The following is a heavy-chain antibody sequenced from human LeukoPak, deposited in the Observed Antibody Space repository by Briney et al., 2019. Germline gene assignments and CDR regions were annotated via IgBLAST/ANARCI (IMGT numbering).Heavy chain of an antibody. Sequence: ASVKVSCKASGYIFTNHDINWVRQATGQWLEWMGWMSPNTGNAGYAQKFQGRVTMTRNTSINTAYMELSSLRSEDTAVYYCARGLRGEILQTGYWGQGTLVTVSS. CDR1: GYIFTNHD. J-gene: IGHJ4*02. CDR3: ARGLRGEILQTGY. V-gene: IGHV1-8*01. D-gene: IGHD1-26*01. CDR2: MSPNTGNA.